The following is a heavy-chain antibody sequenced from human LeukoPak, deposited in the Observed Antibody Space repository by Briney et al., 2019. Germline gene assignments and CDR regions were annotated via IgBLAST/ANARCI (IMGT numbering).Heavy chain of an antibody. CDR2: TYYSGST. V-gene: IGHV4-59*01. Sequence: SESLSLTCAVSGGSISGDYRSWVRQPPGEGVGWIGYTYYSGSTNYNPSLKSRVTISVDTSKNQFSLKLSSVTAADTAVYYCARADSSWLIGWGQGTLVTVSS. D-gene: IGHD6-13*01. J-gene: IGHJ4*02. CDR1: GGSISGDY. CDR3: ARADSSWLIG.